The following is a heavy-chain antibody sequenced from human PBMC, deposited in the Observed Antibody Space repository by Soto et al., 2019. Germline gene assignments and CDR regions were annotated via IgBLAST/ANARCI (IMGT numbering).Heavy chain of an antibody. D-gene: IGHD5-12*01. Sequence: EVQLVQSGAEVKKPGESLRISCQGSGYTFTTHWINWVRQMPGKGLEWVGRIDPGDSYTDYSPSFQGHVTISADKSINTAYLQWGSLKASDTAMYYCARQGLDIVAADFDYWGQGSLVTVSS. J-gene: IGHJ4*02. CDR3: ARQGLDIVAADFDY. V-gene: IGHV5-10-1*03. CDR2: IDPGDSYT. CDR1: GYTFTTHW.